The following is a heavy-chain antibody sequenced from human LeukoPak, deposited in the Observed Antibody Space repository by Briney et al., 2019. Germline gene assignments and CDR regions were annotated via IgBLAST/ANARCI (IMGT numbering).Heavy chain of an antibody. CDR1: GYTFTSYA. V-gene: IGHV1-3*01. CDR2: INAGNGNT. CDR3: ARGDYYDSSGYYYAVGGVNFDY. Sequence: GASVKVSCKASGYTFTSYAMHWVRQAPGQRLEWMGWINAGNGNTKYSQKFQGRVTITRDTSASTAYMELSSLRSEDTAVYYCARGDYYDSSGYYYAVGGVNFDYWGQGTLVTVSS. J-gene: IGHJ4*02. D-gene: IGHD3-22*01.